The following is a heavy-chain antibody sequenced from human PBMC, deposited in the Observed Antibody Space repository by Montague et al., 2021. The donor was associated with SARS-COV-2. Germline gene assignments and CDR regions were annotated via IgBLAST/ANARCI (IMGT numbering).Heavy chain of an antibody. Sequence: SETLSLTCAVSQARIVTLNRRSWVRTSQRQSPPEVVGLYHTERTKYKPSLKSRVSMSVDKSWNQFSLRLTSVTAADTAIYYCARKGSVGSDLAYWGQGTLVTVSS. CDR1: QARIVTLNR. V-gene: IGHV4-4*02. CDR3: ARKGSVGSDLAY. D-gene: IGHD3-10*01. J-gene: IGHJ4*02. CDR2: LYHTERT.